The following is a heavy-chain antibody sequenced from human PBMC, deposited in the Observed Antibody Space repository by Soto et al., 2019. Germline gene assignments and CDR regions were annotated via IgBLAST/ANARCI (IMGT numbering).Heavy chain of an antibody. CDR3: ARDPVAVFGYMDV. V-gene: IGHV1-69*06. J-gene: IGHJ6*02. Sequence: QEELVQSGAVVKKPGSSVNVSCKASEGTFSSYSITWVRQAPGQRREGMGEFIPLLGTANYAQKFEGRVTITGDKSTSTINMSLSSLRSDATAVYYCARDPVAVFGYMDVWGQGTTVTVSS. CDR2: FIPLLGTA. CDR1: EGTFSSYS. D-gene: IGHD6-25*01.